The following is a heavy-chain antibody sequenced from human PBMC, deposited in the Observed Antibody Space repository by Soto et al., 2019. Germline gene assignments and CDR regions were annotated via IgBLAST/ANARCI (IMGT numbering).Heavy chain of an antibody. Sequence: GGSLRLSCAASGFTFSGYAVHWVRQASGKGLEWVGRIRSKANNYAPVYAASGKGRFTISRDDSKNTAYLQMNSLKTEDTAVYYCTRHAVQYCGGDCYLLAHFDLWGRGTLVPVSS. CDR2: IRSKANNYAP. D-gene: IGHD2-21*02. CDR3: TRHAVQYCGGDCYLLAHFDL. CDR1: GFTFSGYA. J-gene: IGHJ2*01. V-gene: IGHV3-73*01.